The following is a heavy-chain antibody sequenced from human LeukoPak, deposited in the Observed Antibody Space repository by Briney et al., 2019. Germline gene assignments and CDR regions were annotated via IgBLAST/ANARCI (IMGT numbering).Heavy chain of an antibody. D-gene: IGHD5-24*01. V-gene: IGHV3-43*02. CDR2: IRGDADST. CDR1: GFTFDDYA. CDR3: AKDIYRGLDMATRPDY. J-gene: IGHJ4*02. Sequence: GGSLRLSCAASGFTFDDYAMHWVRQAPGKGLEWVSPIRGDADSTYYADSVKGRFTISRDDSKNSLYLQMNSLRTEDTALYYCAKDIYRGLDMATRPDYWGQGTLITVSS.